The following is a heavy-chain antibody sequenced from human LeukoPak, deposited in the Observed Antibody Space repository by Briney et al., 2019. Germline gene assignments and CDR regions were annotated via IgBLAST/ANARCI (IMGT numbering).Heavy chain of an antibody. Sequence: GGSLRLSCAASGFTFSSYWMSWVRQAPGKGLEWVANIKQDGSEKYYVDSVKGRFTISRDNAKNSLYLQMNSLRAEDTAVYYCARSGWGATVTHGGYYYYMDVWGKGTTVTVSS. J-gene: IGHJ6*03. V-gene: IGHV3-7*01. CDR3: ARSGWGATVTHGGYYYYMDV. D-gene: IGHD4-11*01. CDR2: IKQDGSEK. CDR1: GFTFSSYW.